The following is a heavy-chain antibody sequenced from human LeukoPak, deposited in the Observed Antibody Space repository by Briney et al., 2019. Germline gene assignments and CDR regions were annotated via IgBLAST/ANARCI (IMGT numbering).Heavy chain of an antibody. CDR2: IIPIFGTA. D-gene: IGHD5-12*01. J-gene: IGHJ3*02. Sequence: ASVKVSCKASGYTFTSYDINWVRQATGQGLEWMGGIIPIFGTANYAQKFQGRVTITADESTSTAYMELSSLRSEDTAVYYCARPRAVATILDAFDIWGQGTMVTVSS. CDR1: GYTFTSYD. V-gene: IGHV1-69*13. CDR3: ARPRAVATILDAFDI.